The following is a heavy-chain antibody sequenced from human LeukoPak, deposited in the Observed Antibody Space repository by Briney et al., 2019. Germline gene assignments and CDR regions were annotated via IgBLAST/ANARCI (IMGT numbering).Heavy chain of an antibody. Sequence: PSETLSLTCTVSGGSISSSSYYWGWIRQPPGKGLEWIGSIYYSGSTYYNPSLKSRVTISVDTSKNQFSLKLSSVTAADTAVYYCARGGIAAAGTRLLDYWGQGTLVTVSS. CDR3: ARGGIAAAGTRLLDY. J-gene: IGHJ4*02. D-gene: IGHD6-13*01. CDR1: GGSISSSSYY. V-gene: IGHV4-39*07. CDR2: IYYSGST.